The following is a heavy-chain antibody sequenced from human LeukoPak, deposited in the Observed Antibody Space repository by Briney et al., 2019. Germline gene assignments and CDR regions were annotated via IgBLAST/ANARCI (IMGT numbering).Heavy chain of an antibody. CDR1: GGSISSGTDY. V-gene: IGHV4-39*07. Sequence: SETLSLTCTVSGGSISSGTDYWGCIRQPPGKGLEWIGSFYYSGSTSYNPSLKSRVTISVDTSRNQFSLKLSSVTAADTAVYYCAREPTVTTAYFDYWGQGTLVTVSS. CDR3: AREPTVTTAYFDY. D-gene: IGHD4-11*01. CDR2: FYYSGST. J-gene: IGHJ4*02.